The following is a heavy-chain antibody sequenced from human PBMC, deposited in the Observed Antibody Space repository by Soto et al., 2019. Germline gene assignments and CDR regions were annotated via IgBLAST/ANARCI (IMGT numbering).Heavy chain of an antibody. V-gene: IGHV3-21*01. J-gene: IGHJ3*02. D-gene: IGHD2-15*01. Sequence: GGSLRLSCAASGFTFSSYSMNWVRQAPGKGLEWVSSISSSSSYIYYADSVKGRFTISRDNAKNSLYLQMNSLRAEDTAVYYCARELGVVVVAATTHDAFDIWGQGTMVTVSS. CDR3: ARELGVVVVAATTHDAFDI. CDR2: ISSSSSYI. CDR1: GFTFSSYS.